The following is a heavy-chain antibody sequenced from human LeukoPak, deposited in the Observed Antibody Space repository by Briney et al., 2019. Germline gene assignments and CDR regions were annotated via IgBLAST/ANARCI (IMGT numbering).Heavy chain of an antibody. CDR2: IYYSGST. CDR3: ARPRGYSYDYYFDY. V-gene: IGHV4-31*03. Sequence: SETLSLTCTVSGDSISRGGYYWSWIRQHPGKGLEWIGYIYYSGSTYYNPSLKSRVTTSVDTSKNQFSLKLTSVTAADTAVYYCARPRGYSYDYYFDYWGQGTLVTVSS. J-gene: IGHJ4*02. CDR1: GDSISRGGYY. D-gene: IGHD5-18*01.